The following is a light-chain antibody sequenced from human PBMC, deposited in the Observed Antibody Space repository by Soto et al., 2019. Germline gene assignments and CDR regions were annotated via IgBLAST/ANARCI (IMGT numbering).Light chain of an antibody. J-gene: IGKJ5*01. CDR1: QNINNY. CDR3: QQYENLLT. V-gene: IGKV1-33*01. Sequence: DIQMTQSPSSLSASLGDRATLTCKASQNINNYLNWYQQKPGRAPKLLIYDASNSEAGVPSRLRGSGSGTDFTITISRLQPDDIASYYCQQYENLLTFGQGTQLEIK. CDR2: DAS.